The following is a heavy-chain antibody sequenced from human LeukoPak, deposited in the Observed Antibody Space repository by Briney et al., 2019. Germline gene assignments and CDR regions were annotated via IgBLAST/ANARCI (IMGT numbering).Heavy chain of an antibody. Sequence: PSETLSLTCAVSGYSISSGYYWGWIRQSPGNGLEWIGSIYQTGNTYYNPSLKSRVTMSVDTSKNQFSLKLSSVTAADTAVYYCARSTTVVTPVYYYYYYMDVWGKGTTVTVSS. D-gene: IGHD4-23*01. CDR2: IYQTGNT. CDR3: ARSTTVVTPVYYYYYYMDV. V-gene: IGHV4-38-2*01. CDR1: GYSISSGYY. J-gene: IGHJ6*03.